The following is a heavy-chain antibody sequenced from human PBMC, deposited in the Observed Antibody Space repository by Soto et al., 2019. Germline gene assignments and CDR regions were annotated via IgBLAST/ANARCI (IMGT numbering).Heavy chain of an antibody. D-gene: IGHD1-1*01. V-gene: IGHV3-30-3*01. CDR1: GFTFDTYG. CDR3: ARVNHGQQLYYFNGMDV. CDR2: ISYEGSNK. Sequence: GGSLRLSCAASGFTFDTYGIHWVRQAPGKGLEWVALISYEGSNKYYSDSVKGRFTISGDNSKSTLFLHMNSLRVEDTGVYYCARVNHGQQLYYFNGMDVWGQGTSVTVSS. J-gene: IGHJ6*02.